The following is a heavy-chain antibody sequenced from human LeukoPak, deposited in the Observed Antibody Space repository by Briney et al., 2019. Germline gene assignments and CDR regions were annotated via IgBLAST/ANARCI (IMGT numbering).Heavy chain of an antibody. CDR3: AMNPCGGDCIWYFAL. CDR2: TSTSGTST. CDR1: VFTLTSYA. J-gene: IGHJ2*01. V-gene: IGHV3-23*01. D-gene: IGHD2-21*02. Sequence: GGSLRLSCAASVFTLTSYAMNWVPRAPGKGLEWVSTTSTSGTSTYDEDSVKRRFTICKDNTKNTLHLQMSSLRDENTAIYYCAMNPCGGDCIWYFALWGRGTLVTVSS.